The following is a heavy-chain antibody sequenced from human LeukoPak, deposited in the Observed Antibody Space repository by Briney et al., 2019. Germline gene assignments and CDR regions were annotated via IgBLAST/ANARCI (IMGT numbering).Heavy chain of an antibody. CDR3: ARVSLQGSGSWYAMFYYYYMDV. D-gene: IGHD6-13*01. V-gene: IGHV3-48*01. J-gene: IGHJ6*03. CDR2: ISSSSSTI. CDR1: GFTFSSYS. Sequence: VGSLRLSCAASGFTFSSYSMNWVRQAPGKGLEWVSYISSSSSTIYYADSVKGRFTISRDNAKNSLYLQMNSLRAEDTAVYYCARVSLQGSGSWYAMFYYYYMDVWGKGTTVTVSS.